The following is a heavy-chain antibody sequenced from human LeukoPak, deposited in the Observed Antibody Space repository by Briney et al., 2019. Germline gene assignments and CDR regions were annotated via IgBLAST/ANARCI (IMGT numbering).Heavy chain of an antibody. CDR3: ARGDIVSMYYFDY. D-gene: IGHD5/OR15-5a*01. CDR2: INPSAGST. CDR1: GYTFTSYY. Sequence: WASVKVSCKASGYTFTSYYMHWVRQAPGQGLEWVGIINPSAGSTSYAQKFQGRVTMTRDMSTSSVYMELSSLRSEDTAVYYCARGDIVSMYYFDYWGQGTLVTVSS. V-gene: IGHV1-46*01. J-gene: IGHJ4*02.